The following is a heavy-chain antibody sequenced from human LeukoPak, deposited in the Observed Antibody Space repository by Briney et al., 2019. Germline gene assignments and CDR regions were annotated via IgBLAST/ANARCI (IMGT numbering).Heavy chain of an antibody. Sequence: PGGSLRLSCAVSGITLSNYGMSWVRQAPGKGLEWVAGISDSGGRTNYADSVKGRFTISRDNPKNTLYLQMNSLRAEDTAVYYCAKSDYYGSGDSKTTYWGQGTLVTVSS. V-gene: IGHV3-23*01. J-gene: IGHJ4*02. CDR3: AKSDYYGSGDSKTTY. CDR1: GITLSNYG. D-gene: IGHD3-10*01. CDR2: ISDSGGRT.